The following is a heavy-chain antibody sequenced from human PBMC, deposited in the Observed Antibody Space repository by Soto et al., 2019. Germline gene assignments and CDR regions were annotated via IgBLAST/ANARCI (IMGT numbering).Heavy chain of an antibody. CDR1: GGTFSSYA. V-gene: IGHV1-69*02. D-gene: IGHD2-2*01. CDR2: IIPILGIA. J-gene: IGHJ4*02. Sequence: QVQLVQSGAEVKKPGSSVTVSCKASGGTFSSYAISWVRQAPGQGLEWMGGIIPILGIADYAQKFQGRVKNTDDKSTRIDYLGLRGLGSEDKEVYYGARRGTTCSSTRCPLDYGGQETQLGASS. CDR3: ARRGTTCSSTRCPLDY.